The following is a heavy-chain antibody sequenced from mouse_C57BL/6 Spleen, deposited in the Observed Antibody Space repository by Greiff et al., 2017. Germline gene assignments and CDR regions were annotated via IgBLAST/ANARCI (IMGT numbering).Heavy chain of an antibody. CDR3: AKNYYGNPYAMDY. V-gene: IGHV2-5*01. D-gene: IGHD2-1*01. Sequence: QVQLQQSGPGLVQPSQSLSITCTVSGFSLTSYGVHWVRQSPGKGLEWLGVIWRGGSTDYNAAFMSRLSITKDNSKSQVFFKMNSLQADDTAIYYCAKNYYGNPYAMDYWGQGTSVTVSS. J-gene: IGHJ4*01. CDR1: GFSLTSYG. CDR2: IWRGGST.